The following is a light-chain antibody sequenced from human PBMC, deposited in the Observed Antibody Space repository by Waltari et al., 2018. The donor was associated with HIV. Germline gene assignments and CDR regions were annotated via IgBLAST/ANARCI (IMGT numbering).Light chain of an antibody. CDR1: RSDVGRYAY. V-gene: IGLV2-14*01. J-gene: IGLJ2*01. CDR2: EVI. Sequence: QSALTQTASVSGSPGQSITIPCTGTRSDVGRYAYASGYQQHPGNAPKLMIYEVIHRPSVVSNRFSGSKSGNTASLTISGLQTEDEADYFCSSYTSSSTLVFGGGTKLTVL. CDR3: SSYTSSSTLV.